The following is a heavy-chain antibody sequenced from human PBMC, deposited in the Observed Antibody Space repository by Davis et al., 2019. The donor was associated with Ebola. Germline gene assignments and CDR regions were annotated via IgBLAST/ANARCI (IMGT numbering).Heavy chain of an antibody. Sequence: MPSETLSLTCTVSGGSMSSYYWSWFRQTPGKGLEWIGYVSSSGSTNYNSSLESRVTISVDTSKNQFSLKLRSVTAADTAVYYCARDSVTYNWNEDMGWFDPWGQGTLVTVSS. D-gene: IGHD1-1*01. CDR1: GGSMSSYY. V-gene: IGHV4-59*01. CDR2: VSSSGST. CDR3: ARDSVTYNWNEDMGWFDP. J-gene: IGHJ5*02.